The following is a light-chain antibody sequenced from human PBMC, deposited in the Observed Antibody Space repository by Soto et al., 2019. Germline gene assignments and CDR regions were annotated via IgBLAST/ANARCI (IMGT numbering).Light chain of an antibody. CDR2: DAS. Sequence: EIVLTQSPATLSLSPGERATLSCRASQSVGTYLAWYQQKPGQAPRLLIYDASNRATGIPARFSGSGSGKDFTLTVSGLEPEDFAVYDCQQRTNWPPLTFGGGTKVEMK. V-gene: IGKV3-11*01. CDR1: QSVGTY. CDR3: QQRTNWPPLT. J-gene: IGKJ4*01.